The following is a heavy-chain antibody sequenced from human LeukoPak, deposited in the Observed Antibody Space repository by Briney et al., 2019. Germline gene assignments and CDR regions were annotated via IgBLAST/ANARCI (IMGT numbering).Heavy chain of an antibody. Sequence: AGGSLRLSCAASGFTFSSYWMHWVRQAPGKGLVWVSHINSDGSSTSYADSVKGRFTISRDNAKDTLYLQMNSLRAEDTAVYYCARVVRGYSYEGFDIWGQGTMVTVSS. J-gene: IGHJ3*02. V-gene: IGHV3-74*01. CDR1: GFTFSSYW. CDR2: INSDGSST. CDR3: ARVVRGYSYEGFDI. D-gene: IGHD5-18*01.